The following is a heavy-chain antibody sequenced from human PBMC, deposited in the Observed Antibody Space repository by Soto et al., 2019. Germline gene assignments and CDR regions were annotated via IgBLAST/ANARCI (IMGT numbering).Heavy chain of an antibody. CDR2: INHSGST. Sequence: QVQLQQRGAGLLKPSETLALTCGVYRGSFSGFYWTWIRQTPGKGLEWIGEINHSGSTNYNPSFKNRVTISVDRSTNYCSLNMTSVTAAYAAVYYCARGRGYVYGNNFYGMDVWGQGTTVTVSS. D-gene: IGHD5-18*01. CDR3: ARGRGYVYGNNFYGMDV. V-gene: IGHV4-34*01. CDR1: RGSFSGFY. J-gene: IGHJ6*02.